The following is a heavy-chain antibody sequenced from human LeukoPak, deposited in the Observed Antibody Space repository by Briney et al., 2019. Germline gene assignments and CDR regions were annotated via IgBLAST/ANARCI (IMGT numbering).Heavy chain of an antibody. CDR1: GFTFSSYA. D-gene: IGHD3-3*01. Sequence: PGGSLRLSCAASGFTFSSYAMSWVRQAPGKGLEGGSAISGRGGSKYYADSVKGRFTISRDNSKNTLYLQMNSLRAEDTAVYYCARAVYDFWSGYRYWGQGTLVTVSS. CDR2: ISGRGGSK. J-gene: IGHJ4*02. CDR3: ARAVYDFWSGYRY. V-gene: IGHV3-23*01.